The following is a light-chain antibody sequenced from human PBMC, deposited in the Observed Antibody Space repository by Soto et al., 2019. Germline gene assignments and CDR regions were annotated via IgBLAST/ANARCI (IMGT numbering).Light chain of an antibody. J-gene: IGKJ1*01. CDR1: QSVSSN. V-gene: IGKV3-15*01. Sequence: EILLTQSPGTLSVSPGERATLSCRASQSVSSNLAWYQQKPGQAPRLLIYGASTRATGIPARFSGSGSGTEFTLTISSLQPEDVATYYCQKYNSAPWTFGQGTKVDIK. CDR2: GAS. CDR3: QKYNSAPWT.